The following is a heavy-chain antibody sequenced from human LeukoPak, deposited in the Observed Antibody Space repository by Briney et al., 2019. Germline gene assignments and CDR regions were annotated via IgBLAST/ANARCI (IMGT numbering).Heavy chain of an antibody. D-gene: IGHD4-17*01. Sequence: GASVKVSCKASGYTFTSSAVHWVRQAPGQRLEWMGWINAGNGNTKYSQKLQGRVTMTTDTSTSTAYMELRSLRSDDTAVYYCARDRDYGDYTFDYWGQGTLVTVSS. V-gene: IGHV1-3*01. CDR1: GYTFTSSA. CDR2: INAGNGNT. CDR3: ARDRDYGDYTFDY. J-gene: IGHJ4*02.